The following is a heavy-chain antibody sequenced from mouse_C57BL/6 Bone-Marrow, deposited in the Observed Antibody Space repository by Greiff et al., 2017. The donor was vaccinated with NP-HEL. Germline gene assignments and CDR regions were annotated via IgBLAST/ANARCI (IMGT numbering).Heavy chain of an antibody. J-gene: IGHJ4*01. V-gene: IGHV5-4*01. CDR1: GFTFSSYA. Sequence: EVQLVESGGGLVKPGGSLKLSCAASGFTFSSYAMSWVRQTPEKRLEWVATISDGGSYTYYPDNVKGRFTISRDNAKNNRYLQMSHLKSEDTAMYDCARDKGLRRYAMDYWGQGTSVTVSS. CDR3: ARDKGLRRYAMDY. CDR2: ISDGGSYT. D-gene: IGHD2-4*01.